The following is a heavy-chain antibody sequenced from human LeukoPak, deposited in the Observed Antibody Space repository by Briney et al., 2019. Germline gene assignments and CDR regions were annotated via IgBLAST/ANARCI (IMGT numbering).Heavy chain of an antibody. V-gene: IGHV3-23*01. CDR1: GFTLSSYA. Sequence: GGSLRLSCAASGFTLSSYAMSWVRQAPGKGLEWVSSISASGGSTNYADSVRGRFTISRDNSKNTMYLQMNSLRAENTAVHYCAKVMKGSKRLTMVRGVIIKTAGLYYMDVWGKGTTVTVSS. D-gene: IGHD3-10*01. CDR2: ISASGGST. J-gene: IGHJ6*03. CDR3: AKVMKGSKRLTMVRGVIIKTAGLYYMDV.